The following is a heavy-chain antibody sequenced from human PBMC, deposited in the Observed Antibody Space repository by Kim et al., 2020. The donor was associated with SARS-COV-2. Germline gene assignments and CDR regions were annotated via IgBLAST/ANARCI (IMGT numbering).Heavy chain of an antibody. V-gene: IGHV3-23*01. D-gene: IGHD2-8*01. J-gene: IGHJ6*01. CDR3: AQIVCMGGENNFFYYVM. CDR2: ISGGPVNY. CDR1: GLTFDTYA. Sequence: GGSLRLSCVASGLTFDTYAMSWVRQASGKGLEWVSCISGGPVNYSSADAVPGRFTISRYNYQYKQYLQMNMMKDEDTALYYLAQIVCMGGENNFFYYVM.